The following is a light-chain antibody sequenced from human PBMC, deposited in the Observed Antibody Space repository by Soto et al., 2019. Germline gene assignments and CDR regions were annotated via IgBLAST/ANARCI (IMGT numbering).Light chain of an antibody. CDR1: SGHSSDI. CDR2: LEGSGSY. V-gene: IGLV4-60*02. J-gene: IGLJ3*02. Sequence: QSVLTQSSSASASLGSSVKLTCTLSSGHSSDIIAWHQHQPGKAPRYLMKLEGSGSYNKGSGVPDRFSGSSSGADRYLTISNLQFEDEADYYCETWDSNTHTVFGGGTKVTVL. CDR3: ETWDSNTHTV.